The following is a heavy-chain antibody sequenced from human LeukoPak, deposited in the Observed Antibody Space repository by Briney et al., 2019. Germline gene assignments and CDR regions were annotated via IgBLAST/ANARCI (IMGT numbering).Heavy chain of an antibody. D-gene: IGHD3-22*01. CDR3: ARGGLGGYYSYAFDI. CDR2: ISWNSGSI. J-gene: IGHJ3*02. CDR1: GFTFDDYA. V-gene: IGHV3-9*01. Sequence: GGSLRLSCAASGFTFDDYAMNWVRQAPGKGLEWVSGISWNSGSIGYADSVKGRFTISRDNAKNSLYLQMNSLRAEDTAVYYCARGGLGGYYSYAFDIWGQGTMVTVSS.